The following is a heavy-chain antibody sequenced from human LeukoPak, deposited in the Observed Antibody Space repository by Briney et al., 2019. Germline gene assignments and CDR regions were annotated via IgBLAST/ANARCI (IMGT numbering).Heavy chain of an antibody. CDR2: INPSGGST. CDR3: ARYMVRGVALTHPHPDNWFDP. Sequence: ASVKVSCKASGGTFSSYAISWVRQAPGQGLEWMGIINPSGGSTSYAQKFQGRVTMTRDTSTSTVYMELSSLRSEDTAVYYCARYMVRGVALTHPHPDNWFDPWGQGTLVTVSS. CDR1: GGTFSSYA. V-gene: IGHV1-46*01. J-gene: IGHJ5*02. D-gene: IGHD3-10*01.